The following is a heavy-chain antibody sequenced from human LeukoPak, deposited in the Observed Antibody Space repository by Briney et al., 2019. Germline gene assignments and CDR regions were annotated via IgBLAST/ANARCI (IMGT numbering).Heavy chain of an antibody. Sequence: VASVKVSCKASGGTFSSYAISWVRQAPGQGLEWMGRIIPILGIANYAQKFQGRVTITADKSTSTAYMELSSLRSEDTAVYYCARGDSSGWTLLYWGQGTLVTVSP. CDR3: ARGDSSGWTLLY. CDR1: GGTFSSYA. V-gene: IGHV1-69*04. J-gene: IGHJ4*02. CDR2: IIPILGIA. D-gene: IGHD6-19*01.